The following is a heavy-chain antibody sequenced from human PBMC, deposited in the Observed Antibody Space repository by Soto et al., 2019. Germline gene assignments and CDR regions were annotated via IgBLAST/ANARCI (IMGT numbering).Heavy chain of an antibody. V-gene: IGHV1-18*01. Sequence: ASVKVSCKASGYTFTSYGISWVREAPGQGLEWMGWISAYNGNTKYAQKLQGRVTMTTDTSTSTAYMERRSLRSDDTAVYYCARDRKAMIVVAHDAFDIWGQRIMVTVSS. CDR2: ISAYNGNT. D-gene: IGHD3-22*01. CDR3: ARDRKAMIVVAHDAFDI. J-gene: IGHJ3*02. CDR1: GYTFTSYG.